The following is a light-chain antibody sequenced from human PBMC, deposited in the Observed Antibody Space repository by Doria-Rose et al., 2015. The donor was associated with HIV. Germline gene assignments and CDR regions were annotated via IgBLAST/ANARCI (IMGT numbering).Light chain of an antibody. V-gene: IGLV2-14*03. J-gene: IGLJ2*01. CDR3: NSYTASGHVV. CDR1: SSDLSGYNS. Sequence: QPVLTQSASLSGSPGQSITISCKGTSSDLSGYNSVSWDQQYPGKAPKVIIYDVIRRPSDVSYRFSASKSGNTASLTISGLQPEDEAYYYCNSYTASGHVVFGGGTKLTVL. CDR2: DVI.